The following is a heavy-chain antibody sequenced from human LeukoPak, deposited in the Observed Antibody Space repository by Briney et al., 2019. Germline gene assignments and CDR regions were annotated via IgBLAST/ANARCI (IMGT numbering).Heavy chain of an antibody. CDR3: ARDLRLLWFGEPKSSFDY. Sequence: GGSLRLSCAASGFTFSSYWMSWVRQAPGKGLEWLANIKQDGSEKYYVDSVKGRFTISRDNAKNSLYLQMNSLRAEDTAVYYCARDLRLLWFGEPKSSFDYWGQGTLVTVSS. D-gene: IGHD3-10*01. J-gene: IGHJ4*02. V-gene: IGHV3-7*03. CDR2: IKQDGSEK. CDR1: GFTFSSYW.